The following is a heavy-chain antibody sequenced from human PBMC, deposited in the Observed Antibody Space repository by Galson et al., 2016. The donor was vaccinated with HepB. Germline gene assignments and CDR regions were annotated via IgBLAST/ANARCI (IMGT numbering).Heavy chain of an antibody. V-gene: IGHV2-70*01. J-gene: IGHJ2*01. Sequence: PALVKPTQTLTLTCTFSGFSLNTSRMCVGWIRQPPGKALEWLALIDWDDDKYYRTSLKTRLTISKDTSKNQVVLTMTNMDPVDTATYYCARGTVYYDSSGYYPYWYFDLWGRGTLVTVSS. CDR2: IDWDDDK. D-gene: IGHD3-22*01. CDR3: ARGTVYYDSSGYYPYWYFDL. CDR1: GFSLNTSRMC.